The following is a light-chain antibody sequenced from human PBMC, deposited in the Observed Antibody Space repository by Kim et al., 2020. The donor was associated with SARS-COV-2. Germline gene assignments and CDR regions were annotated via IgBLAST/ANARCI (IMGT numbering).Light chain of an antibody. Sequence: PDSIPCRSSKSLVYSDGNTDLNWFHQRPGQSPRRLIFKVSNRDSGVPDRFSGSGSGTDFTLQISRVEAEDVGVDYCMQGTHWPFTFGPGTKVDIE. CDR3: MQGTHWPFT. V-gene: IGKV2-30*01. CDR1: KSLVYSDGNTD. CDR2: KVS. J-gene: IGKJ3*01.